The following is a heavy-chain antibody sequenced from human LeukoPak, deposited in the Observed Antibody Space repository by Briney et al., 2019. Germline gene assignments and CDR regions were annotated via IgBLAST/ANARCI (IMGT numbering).Heavy chain of an antibody. CDR1: GYIFTSYD. J-gene: IGHJ6*03. Sequence: ASVKVSCKASGYIFTSYDINWVRQATGHGLEWMGWMNPNSGNTGYAQKFQGRVTMTRNSSISTAYMELSSLRSEDTAVYYCAREGGYSSSPGSYYYYYMDVWGKGTTVTVSS. CDR3: AREGGYSSSPGSYYYYYMDV. V-gene: IGHV1-8*01. CDR2: MNPNSGNT. D-gene: IGHD6-6*01.